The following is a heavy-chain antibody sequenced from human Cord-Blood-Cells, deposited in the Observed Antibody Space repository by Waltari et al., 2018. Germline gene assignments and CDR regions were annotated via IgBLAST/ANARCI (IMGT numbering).Heavy chain of an antibody. J-gene: IGHJ4*02. CDR1: GFTFSSYA. CDR2: ISYDGSNK. Sequence: QVQLVESGGGVVQPGRSLRLSCVASGFTFSSYAMHWVRQAPGKGLEWVAVISYDGSNKYYADSVKGRFTISRDNSKNTLYLQMNSLRAEDTAVYYCARDLRWGTLDYWGQGTLVTVSS. CDR3: ARDLRWGTLDY. D-gene: IGHD3-16*01. V-gene: IGHV3-30-3*01.